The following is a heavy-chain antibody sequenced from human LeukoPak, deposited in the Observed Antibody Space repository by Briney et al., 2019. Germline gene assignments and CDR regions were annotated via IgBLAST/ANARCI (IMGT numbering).Heavy chain of an antibody. CDR2: ISAYSGNT. J-gene: IGHJ4*02. V-gene: IGHV1-18*01. CDR3: ARDWYYYDSSGTNPLDY. Sequence: GASVKVSCKASGYTFTSYGISWVRQAPGQGLEWMGWISAYSGNTNYAQKLQGRVTMTSDTSTSTAYMELRSLRSDDTAVYYCARDWYYYDSSGTNPLDYWGQGTLVTVSS. CDR1: GYTFTSYG. D-gene: IGHD3-22*01.